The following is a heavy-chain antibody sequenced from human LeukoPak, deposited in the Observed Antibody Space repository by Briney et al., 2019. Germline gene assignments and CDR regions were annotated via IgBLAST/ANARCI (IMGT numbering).Heavy chain of an antibody. D-gene: IGHD5-18*01. Sequence: ASVKVSCKASGYTFTSYAMHWVRQAPGQRLEWMGWINAGNGNTKYSQKFQGRVTITRDTSASTAYMELSSLRSEDTAVYYCARAIPPGGQLWFHYYYGMDVWGKGTTVTVSS. CDR1: GYTFTSYA. CDR2: INAGNGNT. J-gene: IGHJ6*04. V-gene: IGHV1-3*01. CDR3: ARAIPPGGQLWFHYYYGMDV.